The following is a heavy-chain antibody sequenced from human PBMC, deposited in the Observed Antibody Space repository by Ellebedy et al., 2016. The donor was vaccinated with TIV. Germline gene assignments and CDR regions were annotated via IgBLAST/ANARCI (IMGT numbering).Heavy chain of an antibody. CDR1: GASMKYNY. Sequence: MPSETLSLTCDVSGASMKYNYWSWVRQPTGKGLEWIGYIYDIGSTNYNPSLKSRVAISIDTSKNQFFLKLKSVTVEDTAIYFCARAPRSYNFWSGYREHFDNWGQGTLVTVSS. D-gene: IGHD3-3*01. J-gene: IGHJ4*02. CDR2: IYDIGST. V-gene: IGHV4-4*08. CDR3: ARAPRSYNFWSGYREHFDN.